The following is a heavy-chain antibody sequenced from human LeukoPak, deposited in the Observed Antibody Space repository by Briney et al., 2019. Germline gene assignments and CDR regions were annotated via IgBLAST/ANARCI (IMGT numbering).Heavy chain of an antibody. D-gene: IGHD4-23*01. J-gene: IGHJ4*02. CDR1: GFTFISHG. CDR2: ISPGGNAI. V-gene: IGHV3-48*02. CDR3: ARVRGPTVVTMYFDY. Sequence: PGGSLRLSCAASGFTFISHGMIWVRQAPGKGLEWVSYISPGGNAIYYADSVKGRFTISRDNAKNSLYLQMNSLRDEDTAVYYCARVRGPTVVTMYFDYWGQGTLVTVSS.